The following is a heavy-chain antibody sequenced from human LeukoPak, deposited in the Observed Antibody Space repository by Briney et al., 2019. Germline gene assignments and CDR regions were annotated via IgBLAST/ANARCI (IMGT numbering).Heavy chain of an antibody. J-gene: IGHJ4*02. Sequence: ASVKVSCEASGYTFTGYYIHWVRQAPGQGLEWMGWINPNSGGTNYAQKFQGRVTMTRDTSINTAYMGLSRLTSDDTAVYYCARGHWFGQLLAPDYWGQGTLVTVSS. D-gene: IGHD3-10*01. CDR3: ARGHWFGQLLAPDY. CDR1: GYTFTGYY. CDR2: INPNSGGT. V-gene: IGHV1-2*02.